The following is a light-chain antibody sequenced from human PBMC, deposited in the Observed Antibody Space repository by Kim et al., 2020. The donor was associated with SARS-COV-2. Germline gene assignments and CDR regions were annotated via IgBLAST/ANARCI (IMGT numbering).Light chain of an antibody. CDR3: NSRDSSGNLVV. CDR1: SLRSYY. CDR2: GKN. J-gene: IGLJ2*01. Sequence: ALGQTVRTTCQGDSLRSYYASWYQKKPGQAPVLVIYGKNNRPSGIPDRFSGSSSGNTASLTIPGAQAEDEADYYCNSRDSSGNLVVFGGGTQLTVL. V-gene: IGLV3-19*01.